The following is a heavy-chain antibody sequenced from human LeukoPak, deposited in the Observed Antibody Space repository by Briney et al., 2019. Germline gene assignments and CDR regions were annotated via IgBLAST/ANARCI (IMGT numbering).Heavy chain of an antibody. CDR3: AKETI. CDR1: VFTFSNFG. D-gene: IGHD4/OR15-4a*01. Sequence: PGGSLRLSCAASVFTFSNFGMHWVRQAPGKGLEWVTFIEYDGSNKYYADSVKGRFAVSRDNSKNTMYLQMNSLRAEDTAVYYCAKETIWGQGTLVTVSS. V-gene: IGHV3-30*02. J-gene: IGHJ4*02. CDR2: IEYDGSNK.